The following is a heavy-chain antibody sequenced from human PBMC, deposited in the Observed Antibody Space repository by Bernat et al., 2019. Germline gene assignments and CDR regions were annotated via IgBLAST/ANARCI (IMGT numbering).Heavy chain of an antibody. CDR1: GGSFSGYY. D-gene: IGHD4-17*01. CDR3: VSSSTVTTFNWFDP. V-gene: IGHV4-34*01. Sequence: QVQLQQWGAGLLKPSETLSLTCAVYGGSFSGYYWSWIRQPPGKGLEWIGEINHSGSTNYNPSLKSRVTISVDTSKNQFSLKLSSVTAADTAVYYCVSSSTVTTFNWFDPWGQGTLVTVSS. CDR2: INHSGST. J-gene: IGHJ5*02.